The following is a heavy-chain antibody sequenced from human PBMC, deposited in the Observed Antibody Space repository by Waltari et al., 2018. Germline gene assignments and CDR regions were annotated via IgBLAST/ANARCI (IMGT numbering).Heavy chain of an antibody. V-gene: IGHV4-38-2*01. CDR1: GYAVNSGFY. D-gene: IGHD2-2*03. CDR3: SRQVLGYCTSAACRRLES. Sequence: QVQLLESGPGLVKSSETLSLTCDVSGYAVNSGFYWGWIRQAPGEGLEWVATVYHDGTPFYNPSLKSRLSVSMDPSKNQISLPLKSVTAADTAVYHCSRQVLGYCTSAACRRLESWGQGTLVTVSS. CDR2: VYHDGTP. J-gene: IGHJ4*02.